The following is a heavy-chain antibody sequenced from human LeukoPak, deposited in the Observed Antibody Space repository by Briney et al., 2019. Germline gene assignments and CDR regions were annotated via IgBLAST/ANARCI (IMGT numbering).Heavy chain of an antibody. CDR2: ISYDGSNK. CDR1: GFTFSSYG. J-gene: IGHJ4*02. Sequence: PGGSLRLSCAASGFTFSSYGMHWVRQAPGKGLEWVAVISYDGSNKYYADSVKGRFTISRDNSKNTLYLQMNSLRAEDTAVYYCARAGIVGADWFDYWGQGTLVTVSS. D-gene: IGHD1-26*01. CDR3: ARAGIVGADWFDY. V-gene: IGHV3-30*03.